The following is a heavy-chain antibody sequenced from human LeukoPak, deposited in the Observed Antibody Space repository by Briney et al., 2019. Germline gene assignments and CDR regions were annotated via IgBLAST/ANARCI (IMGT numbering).Heavy chain of an antibody. J-gene: IGHJ4*02. D-gene: IGHD4-17*01. Sequence: GGSLRLSCAASGFTFSSYAMSWVRQAPGKGLEWVSGISSSGSSTYYADSVKGRFTISRDNSKNTMYVQMNSLRAEDTAVYYCEKALILWAYDYGGTGLDYWGQGTLVTVSS. V-gene: IGHV3-23*01. CDR2: ISSSGSST. CDR3: EKALILWAYDYGGTGLDY. CDR1: GFTFSSYA.